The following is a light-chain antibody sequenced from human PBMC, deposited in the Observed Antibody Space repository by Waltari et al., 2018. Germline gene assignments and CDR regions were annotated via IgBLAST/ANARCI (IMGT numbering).Light chain of an antibody. CDR1: SSDFGNYTF. J-gene: IGLJ3*02. V-gene: IGLV2-8*01. CDR2: EGT. Sequence: QSALTQPPSAPGSPGQSVTISCTGTSSDFGNYTFVSWYQQHPGKAPKVIIYEGTKRSSGVPERFSGSKSGNTASLSVSGLQAEDEADYYCSSFAGRWVFGGGTKLTVL. CDR3: SSFAGRWV.